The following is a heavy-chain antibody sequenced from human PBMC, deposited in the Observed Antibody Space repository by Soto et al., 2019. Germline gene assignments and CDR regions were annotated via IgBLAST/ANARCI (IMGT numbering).Heavy chain of an antibody. CDR2: IWYDGSNK. V-gene: IGHV3-33*01. CDR1: GFTFSSYG. Sequence: GGSLRLSCAASGFTFSSYGMHWVRQAPGKGLEWVAVIWYDGSNKYYADSVKGRFTISRDNFKNTLYLQMNSLRAEDTAVYYCARQRYSSSPIDYWGQGXLVTVYS. D-gene: IGHD6-6*01. J-gene: IGHJ4*02. CDR3: ARQRYSSSPIDY.